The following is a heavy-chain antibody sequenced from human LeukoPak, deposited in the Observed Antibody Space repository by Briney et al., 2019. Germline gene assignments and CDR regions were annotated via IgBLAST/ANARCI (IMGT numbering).Heavy chain of an antibody. J-gene: IGHJ6*02. D-gene: IGHD6-19*01. V-gene: IGHV3-21*01. Sequence: MTGGSLRLSCAASGFTFSSYSMNWVRQAPGKGLEWVSSISSSSSYIYYADSVKGRFTISRDNAKNSLYLQMNSLRAEDTAVYYCARGKPGIAVAGTPDDYYYGMDVWGQGTTVTVSS. CDR3: ARGKPGIAVAGTPDDYYYGMDV. CDR1: GFTFSSYS. CDR2: ISSSSSYI.